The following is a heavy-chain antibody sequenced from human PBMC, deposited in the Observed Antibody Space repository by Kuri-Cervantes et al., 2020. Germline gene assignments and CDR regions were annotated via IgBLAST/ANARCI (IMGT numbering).Heavy chain of an antibody. Sequence: GGSLRLSCAASGFTFDDYAMHWVRQAPGKGLEWVSGISWNSGSIGYADSVKGRFTISRDNAKNSLYLQMNSLRAEDTALYYCAKDLGISGFGSNYFDYWGQGTLVTVSS. V-gene: IGHV3-9*01. J-gene: IGHJ4*02. D-gene: IGHD3-10*01. CDR1: GFTFDDYA. CDR2: ISWNSGSI. CDR3: AKDLGISGFGSNYFDY.